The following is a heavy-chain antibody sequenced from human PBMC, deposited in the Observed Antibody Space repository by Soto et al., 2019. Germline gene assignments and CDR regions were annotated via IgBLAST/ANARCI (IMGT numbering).Heavy chain of an antibody. J-gene: IGHJ4*02. CDR1: GFTFSSYS. D-gene: IGHD6-6*01. Sequence: HPGGSLRLSCAASGFTFSSYSMNWVRQAPGKGLEWVSYISNSSSTIYYADSVKGRFTISRDNAKNSLYLQMNSLRDEDTAVYYCARGVHSSSRGLLYYFDYWGQGTLVTVSS. CDR3: ARGVHSSSRGLLYYFDY. V-gene: IGHV3-48*02. CDR2: ISNSSSTI.